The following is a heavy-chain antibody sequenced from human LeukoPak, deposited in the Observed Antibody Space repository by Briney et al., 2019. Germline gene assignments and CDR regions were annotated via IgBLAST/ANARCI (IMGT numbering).Heavy chain of an antibody. CDR1: GFTFSDYY. V-gene: IGHV3-11*01. D-gene: IGHD5-24*01. CDR3: ARGLATIDY. J-gene: IGHJ4*02. Sequence: GGSLRLSCAASGFTFSDYYMTWVRQAPGKGLEGVSYISDSGATIYYADSVEGRFSISRDNVKESLYLQMNSLSDEDTAVYYCARGLATIDYWGQGTLVTVSS. CDR2: ISDSGATI.